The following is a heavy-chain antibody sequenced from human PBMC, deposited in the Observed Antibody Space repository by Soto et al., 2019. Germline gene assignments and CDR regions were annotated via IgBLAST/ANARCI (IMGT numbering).Heavy chain of an antibody. CDR2: IWYDGTNK. D-gene: IGHD4-17*01. J-gene: IGHJ2*01. V-gene: IGHV3-33*01. CDR3: ARGPMTTVTTRGDWYFDL. CDR1: GFTFSSYG. Sequence: QVQLVESGGGVVQPGRSLRLSCATSGFTFSSYGMHWVRQGPGKGLEWVAVIWYDGTNKYYADSVNGRFTISRDDSKNTLYLQMNSLRAEDTAVYYCARGPMTTVTTRGDWYFDLWGRGTLVTVSS.